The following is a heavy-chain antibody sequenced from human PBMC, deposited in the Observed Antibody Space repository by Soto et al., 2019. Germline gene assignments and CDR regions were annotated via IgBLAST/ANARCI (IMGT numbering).Heavy chain of an antibody. D-gene: IGHD3-9*01. CDR3: AKARHDILTEPYYGMDV. J-gene: IGHJ6*02. CDR1: GFPFPSYG. Sequence: PGGSLNLSCAPLGFPFPSYGMQWVREAPGKGLEWVAVISYDGSNKYYADSVKGRFTISRDNSKNTLYLQMNSLRAEDTAVYYCAKARHDILTEPYYGMDVWGQGT. CDR2: ISYDGSNK. V-gene: IGHV3-30*18.